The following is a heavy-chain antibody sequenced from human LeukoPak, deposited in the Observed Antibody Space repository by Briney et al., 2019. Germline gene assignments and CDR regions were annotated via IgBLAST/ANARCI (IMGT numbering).Heavy chain of an antibody. D-gene: IGHD2-2*01. CDR1: GGTFSSYA. Sequence: SVKVSCKASGGTFSSYAISWVRQAPGQGLEWMGRIIPILGIANYAQKFQGRVTITADKSTSTAYMELSSLRSEDTAVYYCAKRGYCSSTSCPAPNIDAFDIWGQGTMVTVSS. J-gene: IGHJ3*02. CDR3: AKRGYCSSTSCPAPNIDAFDI. CDR2: IIPILGIA. V-gene: IGHV1-69*04.